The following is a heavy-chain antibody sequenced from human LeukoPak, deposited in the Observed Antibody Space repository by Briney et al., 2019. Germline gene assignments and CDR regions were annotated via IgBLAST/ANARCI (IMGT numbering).Heavy chain of an antibody. V-gene: IGHV1-46*01. CDR2: INPSVGGT. CDR1: GYIFTNYY. D-gene: IGHD6-19*01. CDR3: TREYSSGWFSH. J-gene: IGHJ5*02. Sequence: ASVKFSCKASGYIFTNYYMHWVRQAPGQGLEWMGLINPSVGGTSYAQKFQGRITMTRDTSTSTVYMELSSLTFEDAAVYYCTREYSSGWFSHWGLGTLVTVSS.